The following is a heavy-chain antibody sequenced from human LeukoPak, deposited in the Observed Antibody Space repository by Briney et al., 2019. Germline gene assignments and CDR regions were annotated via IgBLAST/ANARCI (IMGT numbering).Heavy chain of an antibody. J-gene: IGHJ6*02. CDR1: GFTFSSYW. Sequence: PGGSLRLSCAASGFTFSSYWMSWVRQAPGKGLEWVANIKQDGSEKYYVDSVKGRFTISRDNAKNSLYLQMNSLRAEDTAVYYCARVMLDYYYYYGMDVWGQGTTVTVSS. CDR3: ARVMLDYYYYYGMDV. CDR2: IKQDGSEK. D-gene: IGHD2-8*01. V-gene: IGHV3-7*01.